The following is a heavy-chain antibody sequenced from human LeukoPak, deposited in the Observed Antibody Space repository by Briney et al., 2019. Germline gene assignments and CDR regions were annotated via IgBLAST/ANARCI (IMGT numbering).Heavy chain of an antibody. D-gene: IGHD1-7*01. CDR3: AMANYADYYYYYYYMDV. CDR2: ISSSSSTI. CDR1: GFTFSSYS. Sequence: PGGSPRLSCAASGFTFSSYSMNWVRQAPGKGLEWVSYISSSSSTIYYADSVKGRFSISRDNAKNSLYLQMNSLRAEDTAVYYCAMANYADYYYYYYYMDVWGKGTTVTVSS. V-gene: IGHV3-48*01. J-gene: IGHJ6*03.